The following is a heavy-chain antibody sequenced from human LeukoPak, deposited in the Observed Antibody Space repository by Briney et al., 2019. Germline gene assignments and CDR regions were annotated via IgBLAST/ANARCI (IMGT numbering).Heavy chain of an antibody. CDR1: GFTFSSYG. Sequence: GGSLRLSGEASGFTFSSYGMNWVRQAPGKGLEWVSYIDGTTTNIHYADSVRGRFTISRDNAKNTLFLQMTSLRAADTAVYYCARRLAYWGQGTRVTVSS. J-gene: IGHJ4*02. CDR3: ARRLAY. CDR2: IDGTTTNI. V-gene: IGHV3-48*01.